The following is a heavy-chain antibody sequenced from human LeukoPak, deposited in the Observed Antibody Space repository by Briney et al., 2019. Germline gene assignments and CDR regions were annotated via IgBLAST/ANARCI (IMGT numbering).Heavy chain of an antibody. J-gene: IGHJ3*02. CDR3: ARVGGYCSSTSCYTPMDAFDI. D-gene: IGHD2-2*02. CDR2: IYPGDSDT. CDR1: GYSFTSYW. V-gene: IGHV5-51*01. Sequence: GESLKISCKGSGYSFTSYWIGWVRQMPGKGLEWMGIIYPGDSDTRYSPSFQGQVTISADKSISTAYLQWSSLKASDTAMYYCARVGGYCSSTSCYTPMDAFDIWGQGTMVTVSS.